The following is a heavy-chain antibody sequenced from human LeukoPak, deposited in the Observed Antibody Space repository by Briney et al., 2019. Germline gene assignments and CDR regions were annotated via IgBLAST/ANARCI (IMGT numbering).Heavy chain of an antibody. CDR1: GFTFSSYA. CDR2: ITASGSST. CDR3: GKDRYTGSPHWFDT. J-gene: IGHJ5*02. D-gene: IGHD5-12*01. Sequence: GGSLRLSCSAPGFTFSSYAMSWVHQAPGKGLEWVSSITASGSSTYYADSEDSVQGRFIISRDNSKNTLYLQMNNLKAEDTAVYYCGKDRYTGSPHWFDTWGQGSLVTVSS. V-gene: IGHV3-23*01.